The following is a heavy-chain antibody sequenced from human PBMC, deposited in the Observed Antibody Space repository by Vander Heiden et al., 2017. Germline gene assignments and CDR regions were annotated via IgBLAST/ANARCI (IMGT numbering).Heavy chain of an antibody. Sequence: QVQLVQSGAEVKKPGASVKVSCKASGYTFPSYDINWVRQATGQGLEWMGWMNPNSGNTGYAQKFQGRVTMTRNTSISTAYMELSSLRSEDTAVYYCARGKGRGANYYYYGMDVWGQGTTVTVSS. CDR2: MNPNSGNT. D-gene: IGHD3-10*01. CDR3: ARGKGRGANYYYYGMDV. J-gene: IGHJ6*02. V-gene: IGHV1-8*01. CDR1: GYTFPSYD.